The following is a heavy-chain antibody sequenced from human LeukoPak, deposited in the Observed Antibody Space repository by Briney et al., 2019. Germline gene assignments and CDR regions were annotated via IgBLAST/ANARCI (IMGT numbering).Heavy chain of an antibody. CDR3: ARGGARAFDI. CDR2: IYYSGST. J-gene: IGHJ3*02. V-gene: IGHV4-39*07. CDR1: GGSISSSSYY. Sequence: SETLSLTCTVSGGSISSSSYYWGWIRQPPGKGLEWIGSIYYSGSTYYNPSLKSRVTISVDTSKNQFSLKLSSVTAADTAVYYCARGGARAFDIWGQGTMVTVSS. D-gene: IGHD3-10*01.